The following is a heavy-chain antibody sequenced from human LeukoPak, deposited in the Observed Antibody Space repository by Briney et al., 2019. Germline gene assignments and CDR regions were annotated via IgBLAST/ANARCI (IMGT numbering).Heavy chain of an antibody. Sequence: ASVKVSCKASGYTFTSYAMHWVRQAPGQRLEWMGWINAGNGNTKYSQKFQGRVTITRDTSASTAYMELSSLRSEDTAVYYCAREGRSTSCPLPCYYYGMDVWGQGTTVTVSS. V-gene: IGHV1-3*01. J-gene: IGHJ6*02. CDR1: GYTFTSYA. CDR2: INAGNGNT. D-gene: IGHD2-2*01. CDR3: AREGRSTSCPLPCYYYGMDV.